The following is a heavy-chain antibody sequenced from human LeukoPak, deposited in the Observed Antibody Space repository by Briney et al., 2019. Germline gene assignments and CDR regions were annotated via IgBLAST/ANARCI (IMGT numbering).Heavy chain of an antibody. CDR2: INTDGVST. J-gene: IGHJ4*02. V-gene: IGHV3-74*01. Sequence: GGSLRLSCVASGFTFNSYWVHWVRQAPGKGLVWVSRINTDGVSTTYADSVKGRFTISRDNAKNTLYLQMSSLRADDTAVYYCARALVAPYYFDYWGQGALVTVSS. D-gene: IGHD2-15*01. CDR3: ARALVAPYYFDY. CDR1: GFTFNSYW.